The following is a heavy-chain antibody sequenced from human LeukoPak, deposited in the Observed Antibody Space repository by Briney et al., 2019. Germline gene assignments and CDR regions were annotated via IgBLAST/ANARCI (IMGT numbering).Heavy chain of an antibody. CDR1: GLSVSSSY. V-gene: IGHV3-53*01. Sequence: GGSLRLSCAASGLSVSSSYMSWVRQAPGQGLEWVSVTHSGGNTYYGDSVKGRLFISRDSSENTLYLQMNSLTAEDTAVYYCARDRPFGGVIDGMDVWGQGTTVTVSS. D-gene: IGHD3-16*02. CDR3: ARDRPFGGVIDGMDV. J-gene: IGHJ6*02. CDR2: THSGGNT.